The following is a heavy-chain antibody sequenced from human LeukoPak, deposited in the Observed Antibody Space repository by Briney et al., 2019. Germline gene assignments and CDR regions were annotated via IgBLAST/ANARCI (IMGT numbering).Heavy chain of an antibody. Sequence: SETLSLTCTVSGGSVSSGGYYWSWIRQHPGKGLEWIGYIYYSGSTYYNPPLKSRVSISVDTSKNQFSLKLSSVTAADTAVYYCARGYGGKRGKLDSWGQGTLVTVSS. CDR1: GGSVSSGGYY. D-gene: IGHD4-23*01. CDR3: ARGYGGKRGKLDS. CDR2: IYYSGST. J-gene: IGHJ4*02. V-gene: IGHV4-31*03.